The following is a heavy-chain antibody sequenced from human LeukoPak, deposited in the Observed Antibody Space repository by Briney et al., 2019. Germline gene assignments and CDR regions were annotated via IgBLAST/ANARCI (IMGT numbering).Heavy chain of an antibody. CDR1: GDSVSSNSVT. Sequence: SQTLSLTCAISGDSVSSNSVTWNWIRQSPSRGLEWLGRTYYRSKWYYDYAVAVKSRISINPDTSKNQFSLQLSSVTPEDTAVYYCARDPVGGSTIFDYWGQGTLVTVSS. CDR2: TYYRSKWYY. J-gene: IGHJ4*02. CDR3: ARDPVGGSTIFDY. D-gene: IGHD1-26*01. V-gene: IGHV6-1*01.